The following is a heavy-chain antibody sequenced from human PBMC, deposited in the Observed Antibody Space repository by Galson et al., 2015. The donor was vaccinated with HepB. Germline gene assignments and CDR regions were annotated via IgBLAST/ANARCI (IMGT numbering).Heavy chain of an antibody. D-gene: IGHD5-18*01. V-gene: IGHV1-2*06. CDR2: INPNSGEI. J-gene: IGHJ4*02. CDR3: ARGTRYSASDY. Sequence: SVKVSCKASGSTFTGYYIHWVRQAPGQGLEWMGRINPNSGEINYAQAFQGRVTMTRETSISTAYMELSGLRSDDTAVYYCARGTRYSASDYWGQGTLVTVSS. CDR1: GSTFTGYY.